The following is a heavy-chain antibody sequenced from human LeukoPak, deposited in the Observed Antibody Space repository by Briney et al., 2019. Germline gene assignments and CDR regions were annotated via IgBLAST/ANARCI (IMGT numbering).Heavy chain of an antibody. Sequence: SETLSLTCTVSGDSISSYYWSWIRQPPGKGLEWIGYIYYSGCPNYTPSLKSRVNISIDTSKSQLSLKLTSVTAADTAVYYCARHGSRGLDYWGPGTLVTVSS. V-gene: IGHV4-59*01. CDR3: ARHGSRGLDY. CDR1: GDSISSYY. CDR2: IYYSGCP. D-gene: IGHD1-26*01. J-gene: IGHJ4*02.